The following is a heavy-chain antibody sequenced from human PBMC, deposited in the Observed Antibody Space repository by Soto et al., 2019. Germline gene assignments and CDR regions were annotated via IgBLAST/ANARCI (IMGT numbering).Heavy chain of an antibody. J-gene: IGHJ4*02. D-gene: IGHD1-26*01. CDR2: ISADNGDT. CDR1: GYTCTSYG. CDR3: ARDAGVSGELYY. Sequence: QVQLVQSGAEVKKPGASVKVSCKASGYTCTSYGISWVRQAPGQGLEWMGWISADNGDTNYAQKLQGRVTLTTDTSASTAWMELRSLRSDDTAVYCCARDAGVSGELYYWGQGTLVTVSS. V-gene: IGHV1-18*01.